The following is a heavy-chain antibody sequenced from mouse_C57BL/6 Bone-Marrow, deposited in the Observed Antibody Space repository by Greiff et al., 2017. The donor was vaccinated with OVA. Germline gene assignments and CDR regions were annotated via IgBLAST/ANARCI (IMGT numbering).Heavy chain of an antibody. CDR3: THLPRFAY. V-gene: IGHV14-4*01. CDR1: GFNIKDDY. D-gene: IGHD2-1*01. CDR2: IDPENGDT. J-gene: IGHJ3*01. Sequence: EVQLQQSGAELVRPGASVKLSCTASGFNIKDDYMHWVKQRPEQGLEWIGWIDPENGDTEYASKFQGKATITADTSSNTAYLQLSSLTSEDTAVYYCTHLPRFAYWGQGTLVTVSA.